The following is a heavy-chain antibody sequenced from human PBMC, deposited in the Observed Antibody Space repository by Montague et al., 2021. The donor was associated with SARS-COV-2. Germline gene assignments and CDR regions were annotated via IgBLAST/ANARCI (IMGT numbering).Heavy chain of an antibody. D-gene: IGHD6-13*01. Sequence: SETLSLTCTVSGGSISSSSYYWGWIRQPPGKGLEWIGSIYYSGSTYYNPSLKSRVTISVDTSKNQFSLKLSSVTAADTAVYYCARVGRQQLVRLSGTDAWGQGTTVTVPS. V-gene: IGHV4-39*07. J-gene: IGHJ6*02. CDR1: GGSISSSSYY. CDR2: IYYSGST. CDR3: ARVGRQQLVRLSGTDA.